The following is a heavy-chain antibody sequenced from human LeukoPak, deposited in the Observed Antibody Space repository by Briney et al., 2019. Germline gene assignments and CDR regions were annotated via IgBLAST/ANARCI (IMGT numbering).Heavy chain of an antibody. D-gene: IGHD3-3*01. CDR3: AKPNGITIFGVVTPFDY. CDR2: ISGSGGST. Sequence: GGSLRLSCAASGFTFSSYAMSWVRQAPGKGLEWVSAISGSGGSTYYADSVKGRFTISRDNSKNTLYLQMNSLRAEDTAVYYCAKPNGITIFGVVTPFDYWGQGTLVTVSS. V-gene: IGHV3-23*01. J-gene: IGHJ4*02. CDR1: GFTFSSYA.